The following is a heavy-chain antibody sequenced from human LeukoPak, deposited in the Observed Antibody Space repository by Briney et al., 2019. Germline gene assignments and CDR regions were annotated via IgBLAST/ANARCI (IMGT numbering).Heavy chain of an antibody. CDR1: GGSISSGDYY. Sequence: SETLSLTCTVSGGSISSGDYYWSWIRQPPGKGLEWIGYIYYSGSTYYNPSLKSRVTISVDTSKNQFSLKLSSVTAADTAVYYCARAFGYCSSTSCYKGAFDIWGQGTMVTVSS. CDR2: IYYSGST. V-gene: IGHV4-30-4*08. CDR3: ARAFGYCSSTSCYKGAFDI. J-gene: IGHJ3*02. D-gene: IGHD2-2*02.